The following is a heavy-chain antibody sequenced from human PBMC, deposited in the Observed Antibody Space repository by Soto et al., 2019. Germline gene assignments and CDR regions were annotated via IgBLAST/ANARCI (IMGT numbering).Heavy chain of an antibody. CDR1: GFTFSNAW. CDR2: IKSKTDGGTT. V-gene: IGHV3-15*01. Sequence: GGSLRLSCAASGFTFSNAWMSWVRQAPGKGLEWVGRIKSKTDGGTTDYAAPVKGRFTISRDDSKNTLYLQMNSLKTEDTAVYYCTTDRVQYDFWSAYAPSYGMDVWGQGTTVTVSS. D-gene: IGHD3-3*01. J-gene: IGHJ6*02. CDR3: TTDRVQYDFWSAYAPSYGMDV.